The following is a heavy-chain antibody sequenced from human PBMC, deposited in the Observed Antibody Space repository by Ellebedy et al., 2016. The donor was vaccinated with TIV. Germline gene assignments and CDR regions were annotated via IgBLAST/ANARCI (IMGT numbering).Heavy chain of an antibody. CDR3: ARGRRYSESSGYFLDY. CDR1: GGSFSGYY. D-gene: IGHD3-22*01. Sequence: SETLSLXXAVYGGSFSGYYWSWIRQPPGKGLEWIGEINHSRSTNYKPSLKSRVTISVDTSKNQFSLKMRSVTAADTAVYYCARGRRYSESSGYFLDYWGRGTLVTVSS. CDR2: INHSRST. J-gene: IGHJ4*02. V-gene: IGHV4-34*01.